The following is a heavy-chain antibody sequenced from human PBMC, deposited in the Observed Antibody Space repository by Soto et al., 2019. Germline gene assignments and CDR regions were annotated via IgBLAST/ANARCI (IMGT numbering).Heavy chain of an antibody. V-gene: IGHV3-23*01. J-gene: IGHJ2*01. CDR2: ISGSGGST. D-gene: IGHD3-10*02. CDR3: AIFFFQAEDGIRDVRSVSAFLLNRSSDL. Sequence: GKGLEWVSAISGSGGSTYYADSVKGRFTISRDNSKNTLYLQMNSLRAEDTAVYYCAIFFFQAEDGIRDVRSVSAFLLNRSSDL.